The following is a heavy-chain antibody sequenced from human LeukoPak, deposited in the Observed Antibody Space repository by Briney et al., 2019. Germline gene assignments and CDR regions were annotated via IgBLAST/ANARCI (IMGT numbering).Heavy chain of an antibody. Sequence: GASVKVSCKASGYTFTSYDINWGRQAPGQGLEGMGWMNLNSGNTGYEQKFQGRVTMTRNTSISTAYMELSSLRSEDTAVYYCARGQYSGYDDRYYYYYYMDVWGKGTTVTISS. CDR2: MNLNSGNT. CDR3: ARGQYSGYDDRYYYYYYMDV. V-gene: IGHV1-8*01. J-gene: IGHJ6*03. D-gene: IGHD5-12*01. CDR1: GYTFTSYD.